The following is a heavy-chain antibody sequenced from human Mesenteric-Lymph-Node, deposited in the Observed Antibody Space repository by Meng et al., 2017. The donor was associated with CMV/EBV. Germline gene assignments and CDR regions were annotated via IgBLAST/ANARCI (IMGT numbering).Heavy chain of an antibody. D-gene: IGHD6-13*01. Sequence: GGSLRLSCKGSGYSFTSYWIGWVRQMPGKGLEWMGIIYPGDSDTRYSPSFQGQVTISADKSISTAYLQWSSLKASDTAMYYCARSYSSSWIDYWGQGTLVTVSS. J-gene: IGHJ4*02. V-gene: IGHV5-51*01. CDR1: GYSFTSYW. CDR2: IYPGDSDT. CDR3: ARSYSSSWIDY.